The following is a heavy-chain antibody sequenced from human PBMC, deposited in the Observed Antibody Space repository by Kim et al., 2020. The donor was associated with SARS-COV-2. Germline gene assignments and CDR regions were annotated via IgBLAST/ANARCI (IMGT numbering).Heavy chain of an antibody. Sequence: ASVKVSCKVSGYTLTGLSMHWVRQAPGKGLEWMGGFDPEDGETIYALKFQGRVTMTEDTSTDTAYMELSSLRSEDTAVYYCATAPALVRDGWFDPWGQGTLVTVSS. J-gene: IGHJ5*02. V-gene: IGHV1-24*01. CDR3: ATAPALVRDGWFDP. CDR1: GYTLTGLS. D-gene: IGHD6-6*01. CDR2: FDPEDGET.